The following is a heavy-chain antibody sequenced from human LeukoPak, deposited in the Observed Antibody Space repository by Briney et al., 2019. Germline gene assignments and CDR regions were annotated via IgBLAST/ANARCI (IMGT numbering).Heavy chain of an antibody. J-gene: IGHJ3*02. D-gene: IGHD6-19*01. CDR1: GFTFSSYS. V-gene: IGHV3-21*01. Sequence: GGSLRLSCAASGFTFSSYSMNWVRQAPGKGLEWVSSISSSSSYIYYADSVKGRFTISRDNAKNSLYLQMNSLRAEDTVVYYCARGPLAVAGAFDIWGQGTMVTVSS. CDR2: ISSSSSYI. CDR3: ARGPLAVAGAFDI.